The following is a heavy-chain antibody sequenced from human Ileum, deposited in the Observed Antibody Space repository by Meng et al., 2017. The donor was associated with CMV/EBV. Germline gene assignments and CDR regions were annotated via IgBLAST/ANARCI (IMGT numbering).Heavy chain of an antibody. CDR2: VSAYNGNT. Sequence: SGYTFTSYGTSWVRQAPGQGLGWLGWVSAYNGNTNYEQKLQGRVTMTTDTSTATTYMELRSLKSDDTAVYYCAGDLRAYSSTFGQNSWGQGTLVTVSS. J-gene: IGHJ4*02. CDR3: AGDLRAYSSTFGQNS. CDR1: GYTFTSYG. D-gene: IGHD6-13*01. V-gene: IGHV1-18*01.